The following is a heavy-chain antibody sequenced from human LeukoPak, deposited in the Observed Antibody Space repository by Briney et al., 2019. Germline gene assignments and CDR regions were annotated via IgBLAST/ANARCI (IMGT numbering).Heavy chain of an antibody. CDR2: ISGSGRTT. Sequence: PGGSLRLSCAASGFTFSSSGMSWVRQAPGKGLEWVSGISGSGRTTYYADSVKGRFSISRDNSKNTLYLQMNSLRAEDTAVYYCAKRFDSSDYYYFDYWGQGTLVTVSS. CDR3: AKRFDSSDYYYFDY. CDR1: GFTFSSSG. J-gene: IGHJ4*02. D-gene: IGHD3-22*01. V-gene: IGHV3-23*01.